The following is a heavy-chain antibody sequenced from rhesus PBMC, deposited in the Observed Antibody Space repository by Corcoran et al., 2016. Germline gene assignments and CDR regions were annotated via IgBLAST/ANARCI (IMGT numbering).Heavy chain of an antibody. V-gene: IGHV4-147*01. CDR2: IFGNGGST. Sequence: QVQLQESGPGLVKPSETLSLTCAVSGGLTRTNSWTWFRQPPGKGLERIVRIFGNGGSTSYNPSLTSRVTISRDTAKNQFSLKLNSVTAADTAVYYCARGRVVNDRGVDYWGQGVLVTVSS. CDR3: ARGRVVNDRGVDY. CDR1: GGLTRTNS. J-gene: IGHJ4*01. D-gene: IGHD3-28*01.